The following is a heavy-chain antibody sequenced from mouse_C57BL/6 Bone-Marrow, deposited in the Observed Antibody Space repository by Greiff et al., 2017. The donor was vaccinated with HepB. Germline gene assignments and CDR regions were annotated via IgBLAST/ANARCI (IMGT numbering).Heavy chain of an antibody. CDR2: IYPGDGDT. D-gene: IGHD1-1*01. CDR1: GYAFSSYW. CDR3: AREGSITTVGAPTMDY. Sequence: QVQLQQSGAELVKPGASVKISCKASGYAFSSYWMNWVKQRPGKGLEWIGQIYPGDGDTNYNGKFKGKATLTADKSSSTAYMQLSSLTSEDSAVYFCAREGSITTVGAPTMDYWGQGTSVTVSS. J-gene: IGHJ4*01. V-gene: IGHV1-80*01.